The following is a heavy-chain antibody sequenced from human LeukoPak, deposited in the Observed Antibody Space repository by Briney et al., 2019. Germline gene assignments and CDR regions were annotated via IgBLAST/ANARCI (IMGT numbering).Heavy chain of an antibody. V-gene: IGHV3-30*02. CDR3: AKDQDGRYGYFDY. Sequence: GGSLRLSCAASGFTFSSYGMHWVRQAPGRGLEWVAFIRYDGSNKYYADSVKGRFTISRDNSKNTLYLQMNSLRAEDTAVYYCAKDQDGRYGYFDYWGQGTLVTVSS. CDR1: GFTFSSYG. CDR2: IRYDGSNK. J-gene: IGHJ4*02. D-gene: IGHD3-9*01.